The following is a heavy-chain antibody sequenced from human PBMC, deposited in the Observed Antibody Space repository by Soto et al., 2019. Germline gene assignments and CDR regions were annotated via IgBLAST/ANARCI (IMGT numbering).Heavy chain of an antibody. D-gene: IGHD6-13*01. CDR3: AKDPTGYYYGMDV. CDR2: ISFDGTYK. Sequence: LRLSCAASGFTFSSYGMHWVRQASGKGLEWVAAISFDGTYKYYVDSVKGRFTISRDNSKNTLYLQMSSLGPEDTAVYYCAKDPTGYYYGMDVWGQGTTVTVSS. J-gene: IGHJ6*02. V-gene: IGHV3-30*18. CDR1: GFTFSSYG.